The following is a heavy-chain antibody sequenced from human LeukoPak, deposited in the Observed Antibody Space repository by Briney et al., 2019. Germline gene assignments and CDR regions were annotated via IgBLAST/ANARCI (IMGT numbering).Heavy chain of an antibody. D-gene: IGHD6-19*01. V-gene: IGHV3-23*01. CDR2: IFPSGGEI. CDR1: GFTFSTFA. J-gene: IGHJ4*02. Sequence: GGSLRLSCAASGFTFSTFAMIWVRQPPGKGLEWVSSIFPSGGEIHYTDSVRGRLSISRDNSKNALYLQVNSLRAEDTAVYYCAKGRTEGGTLALDYWGQGTLVTVSS. CDR3: AKGRTEGGTLALDY.